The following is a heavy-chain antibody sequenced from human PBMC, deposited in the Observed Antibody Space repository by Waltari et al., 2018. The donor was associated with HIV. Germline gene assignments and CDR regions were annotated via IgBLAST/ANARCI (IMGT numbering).Heavy chain of an antibody. CDR1: GYPFTNFY. CDR3: ARGFSGFDY. Sequence: QVQLVQSGAEVKKPGASVKVACPAAGYPFTNFYTHWVRQAPGQGLDLMGIIDPSGGRTVYARKFQGRVTMTRDTSTSTLYMELSSLRSEDTAVYYCARGFSGFDYWGQGTLVTVSS. CDR2: IDPSGGRT. J-gene: IGHJ4*02. V-gene: IGHV1-46*01.